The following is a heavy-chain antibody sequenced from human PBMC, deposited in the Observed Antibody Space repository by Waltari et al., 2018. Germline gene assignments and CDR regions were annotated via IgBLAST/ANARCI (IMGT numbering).Heavy chain of an antibody. CDR2: ITPHTGGT. CDR1: GYTFTRHY. Sequence: QVQLVQSGAEVKEPGASVKVSCKASGYTFTRHYIHWVRQAPGQGLEWMGRITPHTGGTYYSQEFQGRGTMTRNMSITTAYMEVSSLRSDDTAVYYCARDLVGSGWSIDYWGQGTLVTVSS. D-gene: IGHD6-19*01. J-gene: IGHJ4*02. CDR3: ARDLVGSGWSIDY. V-gene: IGHV1-2*06.